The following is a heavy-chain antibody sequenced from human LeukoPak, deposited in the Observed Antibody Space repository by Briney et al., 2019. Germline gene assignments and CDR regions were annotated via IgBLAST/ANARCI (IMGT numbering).Heavy chain of an antibody. Sequence: GWALTLSCPPSLLIFISYDMTWLRQPAAREVAGVAAISGSGCSTYYADSVKGRFTISRDISKNTLYLQMNSLRAEDTAVYYCAKDRGSTYYYYYYMDVWGKGTTVTISS. CDR1: LLIFISYD. D-gene: IGHD3-10*01. J-gene: IGHJ6*03. CDR3: AKDRGSTYYYYYYMDV. CDR2: ISGSGCST. V-gene: IGHV3-23*01.